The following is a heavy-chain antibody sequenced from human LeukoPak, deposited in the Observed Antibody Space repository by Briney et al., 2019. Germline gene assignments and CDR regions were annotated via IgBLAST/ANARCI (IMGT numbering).Heavy chain of an antibody. Sequence: SETLSLTCAVYGGSFSGYYWSWIRQPPGKGLEWIGEINHSGSTNYNPSLKSRVIISVDTSKNQFSLKLTSVTAADTAVYYCARDAPPSSFDIWGQGTMVTVSS. CDR2: INHSGST. J-gene: IGHJ3*02. V-gene: IGHV4-34*01. CDR1: GGSFSGYY. CDR3: ARDAPPSSFDI.